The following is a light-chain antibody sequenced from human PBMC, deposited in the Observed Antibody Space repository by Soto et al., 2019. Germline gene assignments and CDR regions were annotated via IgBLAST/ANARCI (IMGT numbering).Light chain of an antibody. CDR3: QQYKTWPPLT. CDR1: QSVSSN. J-gene: IGKJ4*01. CDR2: GAS. V-gene: IGKV3-15*01. Sequence: EIVMTQSPATLSVSPGEGATLSCRASQSVSSNLAWYQQKPGQAPRLLIYGASTRATGIPARFSGSGSGTEFPLTISSLQSEDFAVYYCQQYKTWPPLTFGGGTRVEIK.